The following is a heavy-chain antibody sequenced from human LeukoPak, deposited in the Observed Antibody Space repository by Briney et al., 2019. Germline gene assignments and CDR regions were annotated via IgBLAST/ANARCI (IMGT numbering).Heavy chain of an antibody. CDR3: AKAGERYYGSGEPYYFDY. CDR1: GFTFSSHA. Sequence: PGGSLRLSCAASGFTFSSHAMSWVRQAPGKGLEWVSAISGSGGSTYYADSVKGRFTISRDNSKNTLYLQMNSLRAEDTAVYYCAKAGERYYGSGEPYYFDYWGQGTLVTVSS. J-gene: IGHJ4*02. CDR2: ISGSGGST. D-gene: IGHD3-10*01. V-gene: IGHV3-23*01.